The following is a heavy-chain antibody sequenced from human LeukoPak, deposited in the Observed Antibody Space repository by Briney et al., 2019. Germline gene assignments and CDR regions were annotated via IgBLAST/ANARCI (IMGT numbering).Heavy chain of an antibody. V-gene: IGHV1-2*02. D-gene: IGHD2-2*01. CDR2: INPNSGGT. Sequence: ASVKVSCKASGYTFTGYYMHWVRQAPGQGLEWMGWINPNSGGTNYAQKFQGRVTMTRDTSLSTAYMELSRLRSDDTAVYYCARALGYCSSTSCFAWFDPWGQGTLVTVSS. J-gene: IGHJ5*02. CDR3: ARALGYCSSTSCFAWFDP. CDR1: GYTFTGYY.